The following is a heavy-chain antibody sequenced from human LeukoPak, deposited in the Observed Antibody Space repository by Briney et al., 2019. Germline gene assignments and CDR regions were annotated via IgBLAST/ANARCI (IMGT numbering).Heavy chain of an antibody. CDR1: GYTFTGYY. CDR3: ARRAMVRGKDGMDV. CDR2: INPNSGGT. D-gene: IGHD3-10*01. J-gene: IGHJ6*02. V-gene: IGHV1-2*02. Sequence: ASVKVSCKASGYTFTGYYMHWVRQAPGQGLEWMGWINPNSGGTNYAQKFQGRVTMTRDTSNSTAYMELSRLRSDDTAVYYCARRAMVRGKDGMDVWGQGTTVTVSS.